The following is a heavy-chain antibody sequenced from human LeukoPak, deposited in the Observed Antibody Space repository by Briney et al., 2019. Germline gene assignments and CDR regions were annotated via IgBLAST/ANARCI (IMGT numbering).Heavy chain of an antibody. Sequence: SQTLSLTCTVSGGSISSGGYYWSWIRQHPGKGLEWIGYIYYSGSTYYNPSLKSRVTLSVDTSKNQFSLRLTSVTAADTAFYYCAREEYSSDWYGHDSWGQGTLVTVSS. CDR1: GGSISSGGYY. D-gene: IGHD6-13*01. J-gene: IGHJ4*02. CDR2: IYYSGST. V-gene: IGHV4-31*03. CDR3: AREEYSSDWYGHDS.